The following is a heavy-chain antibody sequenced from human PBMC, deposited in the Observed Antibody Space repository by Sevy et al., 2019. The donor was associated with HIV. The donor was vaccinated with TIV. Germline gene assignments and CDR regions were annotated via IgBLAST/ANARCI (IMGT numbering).Heavy chain of an antibody. CDR2: ISNDGSNM. D-gene: IGHD1-20*01. CDR3: AREFNWNQGY. CDR1: GFTFRSYA. J-gene: IGHJ4*02. V-gene: IGHV3-30-3*01. Sequence: GGSLRLSCAASGFTFRSYAMHWVRQAPGKGLEWVAVISNDGSNMYYADSVKGRFTISRDNSKNTLYLQMNSLRAEDTAVYYCAREFNWNQGYWGQGTLVIVSS.